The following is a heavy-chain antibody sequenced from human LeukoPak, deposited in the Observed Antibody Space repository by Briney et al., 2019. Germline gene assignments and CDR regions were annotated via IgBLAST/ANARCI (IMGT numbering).Heavy chain of an antibody. CDR1: GYTFTDYF. CDR3: ARDQVVRGVIRYWFDP. J-gene: IGHJ5*02. D-gene: IGHD3-10*01. CDR2: INPNSGGT. V-gene: IGHV1-2*02. Sequence: ASVTVSCKASGYTFTDYFMHWVRQAPGQGLEWMGWINPNSGGTNYAQKFQGRVTMTRDTSISTAYMELSRLRSDDTAVYYCARDQVVRGVIRYWFDPWGQGTLVTVSS.